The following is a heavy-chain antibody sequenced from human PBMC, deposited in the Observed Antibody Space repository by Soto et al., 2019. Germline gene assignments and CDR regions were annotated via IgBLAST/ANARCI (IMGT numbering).Heavy chain of an antibody. J-gene: IGHJ4*02. CDR1: GFAFNNYG. V-gene: IGHV3-21*01. CDR2: ISKSDYT. CDR3: AREDSIIIPAVSDF. Sequence: GGSLRLSCTVSGFAFNNYGINWVRQAPGKGLEWVSSISKSDYTYYSDSVKGRFAISRDNAKSSVSLQMNTLRVEDTAVHYCAREDSIIIPAVSDFWGQGTLVTVSS. D-gene: IGHD2-2*01.